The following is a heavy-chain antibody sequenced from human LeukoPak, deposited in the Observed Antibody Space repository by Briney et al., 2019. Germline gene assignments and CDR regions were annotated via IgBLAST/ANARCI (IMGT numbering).Heavy chain of an antibody. Sequence: SETLSLTCTVSGGSISSYYWSWIRQPPGKGLEWIGFIYYSGSTNYNPSLKSRVTISVDTSKNQFFLNLRSVTAADTAVYYCATWPGAWYGEDYWGQGTLVTVSS. CDR1: GGSISSYY. D-gene: IGHD3-10*01. V-gene: IGHV4-59*01. CDR3: ATWPGAWYGEDY. J-gene: IGHJ4*02. CDR2: IYYSGST.